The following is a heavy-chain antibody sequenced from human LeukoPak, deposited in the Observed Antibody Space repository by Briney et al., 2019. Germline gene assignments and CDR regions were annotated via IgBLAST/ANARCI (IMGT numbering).Heavy chain of an antibody. J-gene: IGHJ6*03. Sequence: GASVKVSCKGSGYTFTGYYMHWVRQAPGQGLEWMGWINPNSGGTNYAQKFQGRVTMTRDTSISTAYMELSRLRSDDTAVYYCARDSGDTAINYYYYMDVWGKGTTVTVSS. V-gene: IGHV1-2*02. D-gene: IGHD5-18*01. CDR3: ARDSGDTAINYYYYMDV. CDR1: GYTFTGYY. CDR2: INPNSGGT.